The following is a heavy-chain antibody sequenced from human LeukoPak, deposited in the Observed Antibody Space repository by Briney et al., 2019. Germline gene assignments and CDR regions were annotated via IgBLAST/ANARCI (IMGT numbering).Heavy chain of an antibody. CDR1: GGSFSDYY. J-gene: IGHJ2*01. D-gene: IGHD6-13*01. CDR2: INHRGST. V-gene: IGHV4-34*01. CDR3: ARQEGSSWYWYFDL. Sequence: SETLSLTCSVYGGSFSDYYWSWVRQPPGKGLEWIGEINHRGSTNYNPSLKSRVTISVDTSKNQFSLKLSSVTAADTAVYYCARQEGSSWYWYFDLWGRGTLVTVSS.